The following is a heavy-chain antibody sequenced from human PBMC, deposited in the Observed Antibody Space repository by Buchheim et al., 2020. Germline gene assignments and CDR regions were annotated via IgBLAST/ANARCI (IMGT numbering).Heavy chain of an antibody. J-gene: IGHJ4*02. CDR2: IYYSGST. Sequence: QLQLQESGPGLVKPSETLSLTCTVSGGSISSSSYYWGWIRQPPGKGLEWIGSIYYSGSTYYNPSLKSRVTISVDTSKNQFSLKLSSVTAADTAVYYCARRGSIAARGRYFDYWGQGTL. CDR1: GGSISSSSYY. D-gene: IGHD6-6*01. CDR3: ARRGSIAARGRYFDY. V-gene: IGHV4-39*01.